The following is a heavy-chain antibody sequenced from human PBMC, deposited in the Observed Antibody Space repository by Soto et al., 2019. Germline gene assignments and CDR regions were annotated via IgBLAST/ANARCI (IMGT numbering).Heavy chain of an antibody. CDR3: ARLLFAAAGTGWYFDL. J-gene: IGHJ2*01. D-gene: IGHD6-13*01. CDR2: IGTAGDT. CDR1: GFTFSSYD. Sequence: EVQLVESGGGLVQPGGSLRLSCAASGFTFSSYDMHWVRHATGKGLEWVSAIGTAGDTYYPGSVKGRFTISRENAKNSLYLQMNSLRAGDTAVYYCARLLFAAAGTGWYFDLWGRGTLVTVSS. V-gene: IGHV3-13*01.